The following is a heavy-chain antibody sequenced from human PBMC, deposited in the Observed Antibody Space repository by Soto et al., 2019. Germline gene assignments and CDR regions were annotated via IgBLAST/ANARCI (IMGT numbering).Heavy chain of an antibody. V-gene: IGHV3-7*01. CDR3: ARWYNIVVVPAAMAFDY. CDR2: IKQDGSEK. CDR1: GFTFSSYW. D-gene: IGHD2-2*01. Sequence: EVQLVESGGGLVQPGGSLRLSCAASGFTFSSYWMSWVRQAPGKGLEWVANIKQDGSEKYYVDSVKGRFTISRDNAKNSLYLQMNSLRAEDTAVYYCARWYNIVVVPAAMAFDYWGQGTLVTVSS. J-gene: IGHJ4*02.